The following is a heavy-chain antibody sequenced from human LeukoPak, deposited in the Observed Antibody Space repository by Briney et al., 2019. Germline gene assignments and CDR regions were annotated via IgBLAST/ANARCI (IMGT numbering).Heavy chain of an antibody. Sequence: GASVKVSCKASGYTFTGYYMHWVRQAPGQGLEWMGWINPNSGNTGYAQKFQGRVTITRNTSISTAYMELSSLRSEDTAVYYCARGRGDFDYWGQGTLVTVSS. CDR2: INPNSGNT. CDR3: ARGRGDFDY. D-gene: IGHD3-16*01. V-gene: IGHV1-8*03. CDR1: GYTFTGYY. J-gene: IGHJ4*02.